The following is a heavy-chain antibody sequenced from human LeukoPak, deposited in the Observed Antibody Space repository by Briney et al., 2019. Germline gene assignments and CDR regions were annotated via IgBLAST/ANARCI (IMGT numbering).Heavy chain of an antibody. J-gene: IGHJ5*02. V-gene: IGHV1-18*01. D-gene: IGHD3-16*01. CDR1: VYTFTSYG. CDR3: ARDVSAGGTNWFDP. CDR2: ISVYNCNT. Sequence: ASEKVSCKASVYTFTSYGISGVRQAPGQELAWMGWISVYNCNTNYAQKLQGRVTMTTDTSTRTAYMELRSLRSDDTAVYYCARDVSAGGTNWFDPWGQGTLVTVSS.